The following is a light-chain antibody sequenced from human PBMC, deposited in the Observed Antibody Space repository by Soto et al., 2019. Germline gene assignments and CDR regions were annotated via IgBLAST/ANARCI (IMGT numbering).Light chain of an antibody. CDR2: EVS. CDR1: SSDVGGYNY. CDR3: SSYAGSNMVV. Sequence: QSALTQPPSASGPPGQSVTISCTGTSSDVGGYNYVSWYQQHPGKAPKLMIYEVSKRPSGVPDRFSGSKSGNTASLTVSGLQAEDEADYYCSSYAGSNMVVFGGGTKVTVL. V-gene: IGLV2-8*01. J-gene: IGLJ2*01.